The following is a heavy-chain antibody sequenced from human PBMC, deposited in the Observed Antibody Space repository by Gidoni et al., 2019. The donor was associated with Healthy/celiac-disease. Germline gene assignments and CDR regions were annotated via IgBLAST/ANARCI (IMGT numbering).Heavy chain of an antibody. D-gene: IGHD3-22*01. Sequence: EVQLVESGGGLIQPGGSLRLSCAASGFTVSSNSMSWVRQAPGKGLEWVSVIYSGGSTYDADSVKCRFTISRDNSKNTLYLQMNSMRAEDTAVYYCASHKTTYYYDSSGYYKPPYWYFDLWGRGTLVTVSS. CDR2: IYSGGST. CDR3: ASHKTTYYYDSSGYYKPPYWYFDL. CDR1: GFTVSSNS. J-gene: IGHJ2*01. V-gene: IGHV3-53*01.